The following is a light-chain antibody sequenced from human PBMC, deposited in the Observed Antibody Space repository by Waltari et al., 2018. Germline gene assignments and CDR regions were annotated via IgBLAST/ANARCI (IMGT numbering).Light chain of an antibody. CDR1: QSVSIT. CDR3: QQRSSWPPRIS. V-gene: IGKV3-11*01. J-gene: IGKJ3*01. CDR2: DAS. Sequence: EVVLTQSPAILSSSPGDRATLSCRASQSVSITLAWYQQKPGQAPRLHIYDASNRATGIPARFSGSGSGTDFTLTISSLEPEDFAVYYCQQRSSWPPRISFGPGTKVNIK.